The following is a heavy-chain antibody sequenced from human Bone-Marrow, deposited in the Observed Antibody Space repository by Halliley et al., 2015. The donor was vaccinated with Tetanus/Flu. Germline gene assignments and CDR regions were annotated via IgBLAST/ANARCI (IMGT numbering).Heavy chain of an antibody. CDR3: AREDYDFLTGPFFGWFDP. CDR2: IHYTGST. V-gene: IGHV4-59*01. J-gene: IGHJ5*02. D-gene: IGHD3-9*01. Sequence: IHYTGSTNYNPSLKSRVTISVDPSKNQFSLKLTSVTAADTAVYYCAREDYDFLTGPFFGWFDPWGQGTLVTVSS.